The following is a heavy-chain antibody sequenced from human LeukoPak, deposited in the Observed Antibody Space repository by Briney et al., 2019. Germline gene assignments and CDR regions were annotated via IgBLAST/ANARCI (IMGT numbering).Heavy chain of an antibody. D-gene: IGHD3-16*01. J-gene: IGHJ4*02. V-gene: IGHV4-61*02. CDR2: IYTSGST. CDR3: ARVPRLGGYYFDY. CDR1: GGSISSGSYY. Sequence: SETLSLTCTVSGGSISSGSYYWSWIRQPAGKGLEWIERIYTSGSTTYNPSLKSRVTISVDTSKNQFSLKLSSVTAADTAVYYCARVPRLGGYYFDYWGQGTLVTVSS.